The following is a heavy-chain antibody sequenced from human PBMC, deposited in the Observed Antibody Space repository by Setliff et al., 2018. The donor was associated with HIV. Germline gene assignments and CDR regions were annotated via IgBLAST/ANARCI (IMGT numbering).Heavy chain of an antibody. V-gene: IGHV4-38-2*01. D-gene: IGHD3-10*01. J-gene: IGHJ6*02. CDR2: IYHSGNA. CDR1: GYSISNGYY. CDR3: ARFMRGIIIRDYYYGRDV. Sequence: SETLSLTCAVSGYSISNGYYWGWIRQPPGKGLEWIGNIYHSGNAYFHPSLKSRVTISVDTSKNQFSLNLTSVTAADTAVYYCARFMRGIIIRDYYYGRDVWGQGTTVTVSS.